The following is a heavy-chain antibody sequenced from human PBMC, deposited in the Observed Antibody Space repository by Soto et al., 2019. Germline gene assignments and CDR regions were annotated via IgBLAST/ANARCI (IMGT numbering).Heavy chain of an antibody. CDR3: AIPQLPLAIDY. D-gene: IGHD1-1*01. CDR1: GGSISSYY. V-gene: IGHV4-59*01. CDR2: IYYSGST. Sequence: PSETLSLTCTVSGGSISSYYWSWIRQPPGKGLEWIGYIYYSGSTNYNPSLKSRVTISVDTSKNQFSLKLSSATAADTAVYYCAIPQLPLAIDYCRQETLVTGS. J-gene: IGHJ4*02.